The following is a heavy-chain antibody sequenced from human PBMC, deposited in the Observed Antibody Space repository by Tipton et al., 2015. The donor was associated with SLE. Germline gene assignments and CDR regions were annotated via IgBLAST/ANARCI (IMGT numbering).Heavy chain of an antibody. CDR1: GDSVSSNSAA. CDR3: ARGIVIDGSGWYYFDY. J-gene: IGHJ4*02. CDR2: TYYRSKWYN. V-gene: IGHV6-1*01. Sequence: GLVKPSQTLSLTCAISGDSVSSNSAAWNWIRQSPSRGLEWLGRTYYRSKWYNDYAVSVKSRITINADTSKNQFSLKLSSVTAADTAVYYCARGIVIDGSGWYYFDYWGQGTLVTVSS. D-gene: IGHD6-19*01.